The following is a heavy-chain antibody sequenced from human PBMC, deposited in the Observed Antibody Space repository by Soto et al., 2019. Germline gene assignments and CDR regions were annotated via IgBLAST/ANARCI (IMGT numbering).Heavy chain of an antibody. CDR2: ISGSGGST. Sequence: GGSLRLSCAASEFTFSSYAMSWVRQAPGKGLEWVSGISGSGGSTYYADSVKGRFTISRDNSKNTLYLQMNSLRAEDTAVYYCAKDLADCGGDCYSGFDYWGQGTLVTVS. J-gene: IGHJ4*02. CDR1: EFTFSSYA. V-gene: IGHV3-23*01. D-gene: IGHD2-21*02. CDR3: AKDLADCGGDCYSGFDY.